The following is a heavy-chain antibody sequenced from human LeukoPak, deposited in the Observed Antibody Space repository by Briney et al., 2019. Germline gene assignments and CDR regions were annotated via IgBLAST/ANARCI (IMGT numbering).Heavy chain of an antibody. CDR1: GGSISSGSYY. CDR2: IYTSGST. Sequence: SETLSLTCTVSGGSISSGSYYWSWIRQPAGKGLEWIGRIYTSGSTNYNPSLKSRVTISVDTSKNQFSLKLSSVTAADTAVYYCARALAAAGTTDFDYWGQGTLVTVSS. D-gene: IGHD6-13*01. V-gene: IGHV4-61*02. J-gene: IGHJ4*02. CDR3: ARALAAAGTTDFDY.